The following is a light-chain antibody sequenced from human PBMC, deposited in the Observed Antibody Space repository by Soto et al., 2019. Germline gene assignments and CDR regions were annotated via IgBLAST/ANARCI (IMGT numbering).Light chain of an antibody. CDR1: SGVNVDTYR. Sequence: QPVLTQPSSLSASPGASASLSCTLRSGVNVDTYRIYWHQQKPGSPPQYLLRYKSDSDKQQGSGVPSRFSGSKDASANAGILLISGLQSEDEADYYCMIWHNSAWVFGGGTKVTVL. J-gene: IGLJ3*02. V-gene: IGLV5-45*03. CDR2: YKSDSDK. CDR3: MIWHNSAWV.